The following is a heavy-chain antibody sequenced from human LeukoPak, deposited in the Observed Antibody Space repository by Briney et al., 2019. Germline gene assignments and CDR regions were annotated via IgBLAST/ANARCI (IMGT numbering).Heavy chain of an antibody. J-gene: IGHJ6*03. Sequence: PGGSLRLSCAASGFTFSDYNMRWIRQAPGKGLEWVSSISRSGSTKYYADSVKGRFTISRDNAKNSLYLQMNSLRAEDTAVYYCTRVGMVTLQGYYFYYMDVWGKGTTVTVSS. D-gene: IGHD2-21*02. CDR3: TRVGMVTLQGYYFYYMDV. CDR1: GFTFSDYN. V-gene: IGHV3-11*04. CDR2: ISRSGSTK.